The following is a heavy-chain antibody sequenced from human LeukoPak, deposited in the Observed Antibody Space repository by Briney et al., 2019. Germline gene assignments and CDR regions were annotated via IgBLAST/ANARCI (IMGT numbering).Heavy chain of an antibody. CDR2: ISGSGGST. D-gene: IGHD3-22*01. CDR3: AKPTYYYDSSGYSS. Sequence: GGSMRLSCAASGLTFSSNAMSWVRQAPGKGLEWVSAISGSGGSTYYADSVKGRFTISRDNSKNTLYLQMNSLRAEDTAVYYCAKPTYYYDSSGYSSWGQGTLVTVSS. CDR1: GLTFSSNA. V-gene: IGHV3-23*01. J-gene: IGHJ4*02.